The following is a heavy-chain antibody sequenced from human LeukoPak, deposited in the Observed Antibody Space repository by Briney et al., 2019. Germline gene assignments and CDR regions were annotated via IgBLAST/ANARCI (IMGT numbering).Heavy chain of an antibody. V-gene: IGHV3-23*01. J-gene: IGHJ4*02. CDR3: ARQRGGNYYYFDY. CDR1: GFTFSTYA. Sequence: RAGGSLRLSCAASGFTFSTYAMNWVRQAPGKGLEFVSSISGSDGSTHYADSMKGRFTISRDISKNTLYLQMNSLRAEDTAVYYCARQRGGNYYYFDYWGQGILVTVSS. D-gene: IGHD5-24*01. CDR2: ISGSDGST.